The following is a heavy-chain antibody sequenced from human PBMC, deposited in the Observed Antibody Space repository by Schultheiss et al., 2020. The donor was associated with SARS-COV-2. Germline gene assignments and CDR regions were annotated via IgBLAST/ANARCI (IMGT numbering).Heavy chain of an antibody. D-gene: IGHD3-22*01. J-gene: IGHJ2*01. CDR1: GGSFSGYY. CDR3: ARGSPDDSSGYYHLGWYFDL. Sequence: SETLSLTCAVYGGSFSGYYWSWIRQPPGKGLEWIGEINHSGSTNYNPSIKSRVTISVDTSKNQFSLKLSSVTAADTAVYYCARGSPDDSSGYYHLGWYFDLWGRGTLVTVSS. V-gene: IGHV4-34*01. CDR2: INHSGST.